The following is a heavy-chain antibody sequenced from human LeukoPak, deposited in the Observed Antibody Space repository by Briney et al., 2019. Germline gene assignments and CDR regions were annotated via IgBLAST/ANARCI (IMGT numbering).Heavy chain of an antibody. D-gene: IGHD6-19*01. Sequence: SETLSLTCAVYGGSFSGYYWSWIRQPPGKGLEWIGEINHSGSTNYNPSLKSRVTISVDTSKNQFSLKLSSVTAADTAVYYCNGWYGWEAFDYWGQGTLVTVSS. CDR1: GGSFSGYY. CDR2: INHSGST. CDR3: NGWYGWEAFDY. V-gene: IGHV4-34*01. J-gene: IGHJ4*02.